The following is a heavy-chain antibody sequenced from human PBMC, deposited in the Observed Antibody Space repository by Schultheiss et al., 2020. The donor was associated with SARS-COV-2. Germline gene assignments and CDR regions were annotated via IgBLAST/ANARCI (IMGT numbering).Heavy chain of an antibody. Sequence: GGSLRLSCAASGFTFSGSAMHWVRQASGKGLEWVGRIRSKANSYATAYTASVKGRFTISRDDSKNTAYLQMNSLKTEDTAVYYCSSGYYYDGYYFDYWGQGTLVTVSS. CDR3: SSGYYYDGYYFDY. D-gene: IGHD3-22*01. V-gene: IGHV3-73*01. CDR2: IRSKANSYAT. J-gene: IGHJ4*02. CDR1: GFTFSGSA.